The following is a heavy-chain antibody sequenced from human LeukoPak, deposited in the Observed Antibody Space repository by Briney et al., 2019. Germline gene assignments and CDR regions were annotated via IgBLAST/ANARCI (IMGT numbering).Heavy chain of an antibody. CDR1: GGTFISYA. D-gene: IGHD6-13*01. V-gene: IGHV1-69*13. J-gene: IGHJ4*02. CDR2: IIPIFGTA. Sequence: GASVKVSCKASGGTFISYAISWVRQAPGQGLEWMGGIIPIFGTANYAQKFQGRVTITADESTSTAYMELSSLRSEDTAVYYCARAPIAAGGVFDYWGQGTLVTVSS. CDR3: ARAPIAAGGVFDY.